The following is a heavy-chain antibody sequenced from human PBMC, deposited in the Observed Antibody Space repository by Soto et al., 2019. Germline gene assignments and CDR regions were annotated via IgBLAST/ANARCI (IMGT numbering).Heavy chain of an antibody. CDR3: ARGRGGGHFAY. D-gene: IGHD3-16*01. V-gene: IGHV1-69*02. J-gene: IGHJ4*02. Sequence: QVQLVQSGAEVKKPGSSAKVSCKASGGTFSSYTISWVRQAPGQGLEWMGRIIPILGIANYAQKFQGRVTITADKSTSTAYMELSSLRSEDTAVYYCARGRGGGHFAYTSQGTLVTVCS. CDR2: IIPILGIA. CDR1: GGTFSSYT.